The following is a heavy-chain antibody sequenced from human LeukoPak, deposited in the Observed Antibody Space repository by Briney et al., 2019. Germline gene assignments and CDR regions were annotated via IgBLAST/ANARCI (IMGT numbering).Heavy chain of an antibody. CDR1: GFTFSSYA. Sequence: GGSLRLSCSASGFTFSSYAMHWVRQAPGKGLEYVSAISGNGGSTYYADSVKGRFTISGDNSKNTLYLQMSSLRAEDTAVYYCVKDRSDILTGPGSNWGQGTLVTVSS. CDR2: ISGNGGST. CDR3: VKDRSDILTGPGSN. J-gene: IGHJ4*02. D-gene: IGHD3-9*01. V-gene: IGHV3-64D*06.